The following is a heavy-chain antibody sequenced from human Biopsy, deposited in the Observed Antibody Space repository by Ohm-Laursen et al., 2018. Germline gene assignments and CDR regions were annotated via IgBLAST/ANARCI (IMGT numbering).Heavy chain of an antibody. J-gene: IGHJ4*02. Sequence: ASVKVSCKVSGYSFTSYYMHWVRQAPGQGLEWMGMINPSGSTTSYPQISQGRVTMTRDTSKSTVYMELSSLRSADTAVYFCARNTGWYGDLYYFDYWGQGTLVTVSS. CDR1: GYSFTSYY. CDR2: INPSGSTT. D-gene: IGHD6-19*01. CDR3: ARNTGWYGDLYYFDY. V-gene: IGHV1-46*01.